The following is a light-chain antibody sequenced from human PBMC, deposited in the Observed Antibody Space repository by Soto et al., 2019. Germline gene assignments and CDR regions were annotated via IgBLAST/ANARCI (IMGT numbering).Light chain of an antibody. J-gene: IGLJ1*01. Sequence: QSVLTQPPSASGSPGQSVTISCTGSSSDVGGYKYVSWYQQYPGKAPKLMIYAVNKRPSGVPDRFSGSKSGNTASLTVSGLQAEDEADYSCSSYASTNNYAFGNGPKVTV. CDR2: AVN. CDR3: SSYASTNNYA. V-gene: IGLV2-8*01. CDR1: SSDVGGYKY.